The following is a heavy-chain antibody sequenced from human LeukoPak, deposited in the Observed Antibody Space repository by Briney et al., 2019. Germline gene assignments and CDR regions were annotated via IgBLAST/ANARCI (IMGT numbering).Heavy chain of an antibody. CDR2: ISAYNGNT. V-gene: IGHV1-18*04. D-gene: IGHD6-19*01. CDR1: GYTFTTYG. Sequence: ASVKVSCKASGYTFTTYGINWVRQAPGQGLEWMGWISAYNGNTNYAQKVQGRVTMTTDTSTSTAYMELRSLKSDDTAVYYCARDRVAERPGWFDPWGQGTPVTASS. CDR3: ARDRVAERPGWFDP. J-gene: IGHJ5*02.